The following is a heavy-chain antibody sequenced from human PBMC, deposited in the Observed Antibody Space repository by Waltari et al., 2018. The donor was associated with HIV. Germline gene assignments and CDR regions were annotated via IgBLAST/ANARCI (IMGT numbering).Heavy chain of an antibody. V-gene: IGHV5-51*01. D-gene: IGHD3-22*01. CDR2: IYPGDSDT. CDR3: ARRGYYYDSSGYSGY. J-gene: IGHJ4*02. Sequence: SFTSYWIGWVRQMPGKGLEWMGIIYPGDSDTRYSPSFQGQVTISADKSISTAYLQWSSLKASDTAMYYCARRGYYYDSSGYSGYWGQGTLVTVSS. CDR1: SFTSYW.